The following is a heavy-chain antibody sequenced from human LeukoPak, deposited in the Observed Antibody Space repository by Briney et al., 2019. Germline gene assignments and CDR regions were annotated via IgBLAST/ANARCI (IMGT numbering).Heavy chain of an antibody. Sequence: GASVKVSCKASGYTFTSYYMHWVRQAPGQGLEWMGGIIPIFGTANYAQKFQGRVTITADESTSTAYMELSSLRSEDTAVYYCARAGDSSGPDAFDIWGQGTMVTVSS. CDR3: ARAGDSSGPDAFDI. J-gene: IGHJ3*02. V-gene: IGHV1-69*13. D-gene: IGHD3-22*01. CDR2: IIPIFGTA. CDR1: GYTFTSYY.